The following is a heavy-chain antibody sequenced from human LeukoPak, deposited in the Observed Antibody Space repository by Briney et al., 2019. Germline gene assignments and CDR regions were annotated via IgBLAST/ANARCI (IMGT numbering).Heavy chain of an antibody. CDR3: ARRAYSSGYYFFDF. CDR2: IYYSGST. D-gene: IGHD3-22*01. Sequence: SETLSLTCTVSGGSISSYYWSWIRQPPGKGLEWIGYIYYSGSTNYNPSLKSRVTISIDTSKNQFSLKLSSVTAADTAVYYCARRAYSSGYYFFDFWGQGTLVTVSS. V-gene: IGHV4-59*01. CDR1: GGSISSYY. J-gene: IGHJ4*02.